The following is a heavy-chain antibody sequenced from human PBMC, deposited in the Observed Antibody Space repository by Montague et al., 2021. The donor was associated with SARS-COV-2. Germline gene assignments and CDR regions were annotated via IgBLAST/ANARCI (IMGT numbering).Heavy chain of an antibody. CDR2: IYYSGST. CDR3: ARHPVGYCSSTSCYVG. CDR1: GDSISNHY. D-gene: IGHD2-2*01. Sequence: SETLSLTCIVSGDSISNHYWSWIRQPPGKGLEWIGSIYYSGSTYYNPSLKSRVTISVDTSKNQFSLKLSSVTAADTAVYYCARHPVGYCSSTSCYVGWGQGTLVTVSS. V-gene: IGHV4-39*01. J-gene: IGHJ4*02.